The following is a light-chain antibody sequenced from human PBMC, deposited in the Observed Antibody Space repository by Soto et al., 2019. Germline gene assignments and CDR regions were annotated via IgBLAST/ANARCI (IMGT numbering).Light chain of an antibody. Sequence: QSALTQPASVSGSPGQSIAISCTGTSSDVGAYDYVSWYQQYPGKAPKLMIYDVSNRPSGVSDRFSGSKSGNTASLTISGLHTEDEAVYYCCSYTRTSNHYFFGSGTKVTVL. CDR1: SSDVGAYDY. V-gene: IGLV2-14*01. CDR3: CSYTRTSNHYF. J-gene: IGLJ1*01. CDR2: DVS.